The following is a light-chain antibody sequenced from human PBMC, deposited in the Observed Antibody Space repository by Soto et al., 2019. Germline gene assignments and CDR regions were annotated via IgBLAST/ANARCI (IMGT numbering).Light chain of an antibody. CDR3: CSYAGSSTAV. Sequence: QSVLTQPASVSGSPGQSITISCTGTSSDVGSYNLVSWYQQHPGKAPKLVIYEGSKRPSGVSNRFSGSKSGNTASLTISGLQAEDEADYYCCSYAGSSTAVFGGGTQLTVL. CDR1: SSDVGSYNL. V-gene: IGLV2-23*01. J-gene: IGLJ7*01. CDR2: EGS.